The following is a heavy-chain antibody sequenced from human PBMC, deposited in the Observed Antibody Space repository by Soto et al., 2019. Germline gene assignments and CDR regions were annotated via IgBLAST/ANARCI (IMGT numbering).Heavy chain of an antibody. CDR2: VYYTGST. Sequence: QVRLRESGPGLVTPSETPSLTCSVSGVSVTSGRYYWTWIRQPPGKGLEWIGYVYYTGSTTYNPSLKSRVTISGDTSKTQFSLRLSSVTAADTAVYYCARELSSYDSRGYADAFDIWGQGTMVTVSS. D-gene: IGHD3-22*01. CDR3: ARELSSYDSRGYADAFDI. J-gene: IGHJ3*02. CDR1: GVSVTSGRYY. V-gene: IGHV4-61*01.